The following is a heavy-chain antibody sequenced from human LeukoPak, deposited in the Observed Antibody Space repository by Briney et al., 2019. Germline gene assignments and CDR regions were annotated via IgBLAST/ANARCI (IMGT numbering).Heavy chain of an antibody. CDR2: ISGSGGDT. CDR3: AAYFDY. CDR1: GFTFSTYA. J-gene: IGHJ4*02. Sequence: PGGSLRLSCAASGFTFSTYAMNWVRQAPGKGLEWVSGISGSGGDTYYADSVKGRFTISRDNSKTTLYLEMNSLRAEDTAVYYCAAYFDYRGQGTLVTVSS. V-gene: IGHV3-23*01.